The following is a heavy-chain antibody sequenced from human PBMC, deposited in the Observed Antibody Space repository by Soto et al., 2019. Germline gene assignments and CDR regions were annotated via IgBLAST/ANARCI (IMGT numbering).Heavy chain of an antibody. Sequence: GGSLRLSCAASGFTFSSYAMSWVRQAPGKGLEWVSAISGSGGSTYYADSVKGRFTISRDNSKNTLYLQMNSLRAEDTAVYYCAKDGEGCSSTSCTWDAAEYFQHWGQGTLVTVSS. CDR2: ISGSGGST. J-gene: IGHJ1*01. CDR1: GFTFSSYA. D-gene: IGHD2-2*01. V-gene: IGHV3-23*01. CDR3: AKDGEGCSSTSCTWDAAEYFQH.